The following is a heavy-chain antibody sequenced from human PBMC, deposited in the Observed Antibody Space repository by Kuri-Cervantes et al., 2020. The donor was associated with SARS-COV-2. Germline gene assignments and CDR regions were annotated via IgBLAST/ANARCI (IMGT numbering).Heavy chain of an antibody. V-gene: IGHV3-53*04. CDR3: AREHYDFTITDLDV. CDR2: IYSGGST. D-gene: IGHD3-3*01. Sequence: GESLKISCAASGFTFSNAWMSWVRQAPGKGLEWVSVIYSGGSTYYADSVKGRFTISRHNSKNTLYLQMNSLRAEDTAVYYCAREHYDFTITDLDVWGKGTTVTVSS. J-gene: IGHJ6*04. CDR1: GFTFSNAW.